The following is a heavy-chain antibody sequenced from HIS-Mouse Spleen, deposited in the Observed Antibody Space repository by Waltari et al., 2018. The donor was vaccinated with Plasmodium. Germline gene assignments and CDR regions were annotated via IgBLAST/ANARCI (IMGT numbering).Heavy chain of an antibody. CDR2: INHSGST. D-gene: IGHD3-10*01. V-gene: IGHV4-34*01. J-gene: IGHJ4*02. CDR3: ASSGSGSYYY. Sequence: QVQLQQWGAGLLKPSETLSLTCAVYGGSFSGYYWSWIRQRPGKGLEGIGEINHSGSTNYNPSLKSRVTISVDTSKNQFSLKLSSVTAADTAVYYCASSGSGSYYYWGQGTLVTVSS. CDR1: GGSFSGYY.